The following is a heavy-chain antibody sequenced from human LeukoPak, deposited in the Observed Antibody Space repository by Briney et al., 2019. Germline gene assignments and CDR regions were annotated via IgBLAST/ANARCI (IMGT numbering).Heavy chain of an antibody. D-gene: IGHD3-22*01. CDR1: GGSISSSSYY. Sequence: SETLSLTCTVSGGSISSSSYYWGWIRQPPGKGPEWIGSIYYSGSTYYNPSLKSRVTISVDTSKNQFSLKLSSVTAADTAVYYCARVTGTRRYYYDTEYYYYYYMDVWGKGTTVTVSS. J-gene: IGHJ6*03. V-gene: IGHV4-39*07. CDR2: IYYSGST. CDR3: ARVTGTRRYYYDTEYYYYYYMDV.